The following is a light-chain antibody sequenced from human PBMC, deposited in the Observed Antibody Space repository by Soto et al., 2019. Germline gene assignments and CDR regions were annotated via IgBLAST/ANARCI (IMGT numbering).Light chain of an antibody. V-gene: IGLV2-14*01. CDR3: FSCTTTTTVI. J-gene: IGLJ2*01. CDR1: SSDVGAYNY. Sequence: QSALTQPASVSGSPGQSITISCAGTSSDVGAYNYVSWYQQHPGKAPKLMIYEVSHRPSGVSNRFSGSKSGNTASLTISGLQAEDEADYYCFSCTTTTTVIFGGGTKLTVL. CDR2: EVS.